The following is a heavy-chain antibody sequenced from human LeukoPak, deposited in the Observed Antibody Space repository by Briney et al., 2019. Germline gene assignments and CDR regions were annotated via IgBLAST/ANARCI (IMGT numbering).Heavy chain of an antibody. J-gene: IGHJ5*02. V-gene: IGHV4-34*01. CDR3: ASNYYDFWSGYANWFDP. CDR2: INHSGST. D-gene: IGHD3-3*01. Sequence: SETLSLTCAVYGGSFSGYYWCWIRQPPGKGLEWIGEINHSGSTNYNPSLKSRVTISVDTSKNQFSLKLSSVTAADTAVYYCASNYYDFWSGYANWFDPWGQGTLVTVSS. CDR1: GGSFSGYY.